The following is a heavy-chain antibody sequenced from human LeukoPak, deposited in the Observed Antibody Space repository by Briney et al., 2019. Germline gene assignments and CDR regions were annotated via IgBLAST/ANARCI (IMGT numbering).Heavy chain of an antibody. CDR2: IDTYGGST. V-gene: IGHV1-18*01. D-gene: IGHD6-13*01. CDR3: ARPNTDAAGYYFDY. CDR1: GYTFISYG. J-gene: IGHJ4*02. Sequence: ASVKVSCKASGYTFISYGVSWVRQAPGQGLEWMGWIDTYGGSTNYAQNLQGRVTVTTDTSTTTVYMELRSPRFDDTAVYYCARPNTDAAGYYFDYWGQGTLVTVSS.